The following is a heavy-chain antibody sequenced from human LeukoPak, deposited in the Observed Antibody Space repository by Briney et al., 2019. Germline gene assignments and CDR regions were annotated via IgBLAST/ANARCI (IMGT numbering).Heavy chain of an antibody. Sequence: SVKVSCKASGGTFSSYAISWVRQVPGQGLEWMGGIIPIFGTANYAQKFQGRVTITADESTSTAYMELSSLRSEDTAVYYCARDRRYSSGWYDYYGMDVWGQGTTVTVSS. V-gene: IGHV1-69*13. CDR1: GGTFSSYA. CDR2: IIPIFGTA. CDR3: ARDRRYSSGWYDYYGMDV. J-gene: IGHJ6*02. D-gene: IGHD6-19*01.